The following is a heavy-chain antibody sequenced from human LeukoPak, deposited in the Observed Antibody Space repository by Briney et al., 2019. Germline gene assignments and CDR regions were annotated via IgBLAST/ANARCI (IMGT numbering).Heavy chain of an antibody. J-gene: IGHJ4*01. D-gene: IGHD3-16*01. CDR2: ISGSGGTT. V-gene: IGHV3-23*01. CDR1: GFTFTSYA. Sequence: GGSLRLSCAASGFTFTSYAMNWVRQAPGKGLEWVSSISGSGGTTYNADSVKGRFTISRVNSKNTLYLQMNNLRAEDTAVYYCAKGDLGFGRFYFDYWGHGNLVTVSP. CDR3: AKGDLGFGRFYFDY.